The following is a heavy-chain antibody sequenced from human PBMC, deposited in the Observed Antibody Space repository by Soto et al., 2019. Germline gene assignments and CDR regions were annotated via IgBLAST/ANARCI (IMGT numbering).Heavy chain of an antibody. V-gene: IGHV3-48*02. D-gene: IGHD4-17*01. CDR2: ISRSSSTI. J-gene: IGHJ4*02. CDR3: ARDWLSVTTLHIFDY. Sequence: PGGSLRLSCAASGFTFSSYNMNWVRQAPGKGLEWVSYISRSSSTIYYADSVEGRFSISSDNAKNSLYLQMNSLRDEDTAVYYCARDWLSVTTLHIFDYWGQGTLVTVSS. CDR1: GFTFSSYN.